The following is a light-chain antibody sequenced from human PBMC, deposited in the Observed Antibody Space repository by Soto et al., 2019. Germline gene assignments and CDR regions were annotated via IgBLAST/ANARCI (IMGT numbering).Light chain of an antibody. CDR3: QTWDTGARVV. V-gene: IGLV4-69*01. Sequence: QLVLTQSPSASASLGASVKLTCTLSSGHSSYAIAWHQQQPEKGPRYLMKLSSDGSHSKGDGIPDRFSGSSSGAERYLTISSLQSEDEADYSCQTWDTGARVVFGGGTTLTVL. CDR1: SGHSSYA. CDR2: LSSDGSH. J-gene: IGLJ2*01.